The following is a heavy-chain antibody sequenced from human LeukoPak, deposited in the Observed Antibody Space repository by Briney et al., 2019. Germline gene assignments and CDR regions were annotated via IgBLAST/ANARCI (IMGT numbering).Heavy chain of an antibody. J-gene: IGHJ4*02. CDR2: ISSSSYI. CDR1: GFTFSSYS. V-gene: IGHV3-21*01. Sequence: PGGSLRLPCAASGFTFSSYSMNWVRQAPGKGLEWVSSISSSSYIYYADSVKGRFTISRDNAKNSLYLQMNSLRAEDTAVYYCARDDAVAGLSFDYWGQGTLVTVSS. D-gene: IGHD6-19*01. CDR3: ARDDAVAGLSFDY.